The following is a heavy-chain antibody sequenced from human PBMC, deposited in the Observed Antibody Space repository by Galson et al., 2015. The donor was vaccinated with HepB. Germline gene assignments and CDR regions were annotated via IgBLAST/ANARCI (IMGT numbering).Heavy chain of an antibody. CDR2: IFWNDEK. J-gene: IGHJ4*02. CDR1: GFSLSTGGLG. CDR3: AHLADNYNDGLVY. V-gene: IGHV2-5*01. D-gene: IGHD5-24*01. Sequence: PALVKPTQTVTLTCTFSGFSLSTGGLGVGWIRQPPGKALEWLALIFWNDEKRYSPSLRNGLTITKDTSKNQVFLTMTNMDPVDTATYYCAHLADNYNDGLVYWGQGTLVTVST.